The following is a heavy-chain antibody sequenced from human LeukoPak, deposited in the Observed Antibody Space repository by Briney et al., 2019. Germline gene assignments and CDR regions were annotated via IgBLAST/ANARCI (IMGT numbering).Heavy chain of an antibody. CDR1: GYTFTGYY. CDR2: INPNSGGT. D-gene: IGHD3-3*01. J-gene: IGHJ4*02. Sequence: ASVKVSCKASGYTFTGYYMHWVRQAPGQGLEWMGWINPNSGGTNYAQKFQGRVTMTRDTSISTAYMELSRLRSDDTAVYYCARGNRITIFGVVIIPSDYWGQGTLVTVSS. CDR3: ARGNRITIFGVVIIPSDY. V-gene: IGHV1-2*02.